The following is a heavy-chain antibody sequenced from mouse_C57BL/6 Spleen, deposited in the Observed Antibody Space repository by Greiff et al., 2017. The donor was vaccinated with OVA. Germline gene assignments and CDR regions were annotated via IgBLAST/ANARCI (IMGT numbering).Heavy chain of an antibody. CDR2: IYPGSGST. CDR3: AREGDGSLDY. V-gene: IGHV1-55*01. J-gene: IGHJ2*01. D-gene: IGHD2-3*01. CDR1: GYTFTSYW. Sequence: QVQLQQPGAELVKPGASVKMSCKASGYTFTSYWITWVKQRPGQGLEWIGDIYPGSGSTNYNEKFKSKATLTVDKSSSTAYMLLSSLTSEDSAVYFCAREGDGSLDYWGQGTTLTVSS.